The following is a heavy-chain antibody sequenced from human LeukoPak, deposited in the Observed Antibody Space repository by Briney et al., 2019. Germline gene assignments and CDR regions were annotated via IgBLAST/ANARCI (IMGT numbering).Heavy chain of an antibody. Sequence: TSETLSLTCAVYGGSFSGYYWSWIRQPPGKGLEWIGYIYYSGSTYYNPSLKSRVTISVDTSKNQFSLKLSSVTAADTAVYYCARDWVQRAVAGTFGMDVWGQGTTVTVSS. D-gene: IGHD6-19*01. V-gene: IGHV4-34*09. CDR2: IYYSGST. CDR3: ARDWVQRAVAGTFGMDV. J-gene: IGHJ6*02. CDR1: GGSFSGYY.